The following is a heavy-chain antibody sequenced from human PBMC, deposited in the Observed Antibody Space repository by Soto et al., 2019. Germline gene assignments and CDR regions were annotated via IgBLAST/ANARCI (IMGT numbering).Heavy chain of an antibody. J-gene: IGHJ3*02. Sequence: QVQLQESGPGLVKPSETLSLTCTVSGGSISSYYWSWIRQPPGKGLEWIGYIYYSGSTNYNPSLKRRVTISVDTAKNQFSLKLSSVTAADTAVYYCARGGFGWSGYYLWAFDIWGQGTMVTVSS. CDR2: IYYSGST. CDR1: GGSISSYY. CDR3: ARGGFGWSGYYLWAFDI. V-gene: IGHV4-59*01. D-gene: IGHD3-3*01.